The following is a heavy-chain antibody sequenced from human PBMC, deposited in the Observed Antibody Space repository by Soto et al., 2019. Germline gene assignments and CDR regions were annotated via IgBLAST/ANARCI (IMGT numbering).Heavy chain of an antibody. CDR2: ISGSGDST. CDR1: GFTFSNYA. CDR3: ARRGSGSYCDY. J-gene: IGHJ4*02. D-gene: IGHD1-26*01. Sequence: EVQLLESGGGLVQPGGSLRLSCAASGFTFSNYAMNWVRQAPGKGLEWVSVISGSGDSTYYADSVKGRFTISRDNSKTTLCLQMNSLRAEASAVYYCARRGSGSYCDYWGQGTLVTVSS. V-gene: IGHV3-23*01.